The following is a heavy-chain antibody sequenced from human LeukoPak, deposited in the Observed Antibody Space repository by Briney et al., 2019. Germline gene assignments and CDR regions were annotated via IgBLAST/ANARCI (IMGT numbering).Heavy chain of an antibody. J-gene: IGHJ3*02. D-gene: IGHD1-26*01. V-gene: IGHV3-30-3*01. CDR3: ARDFSGGSYDI. CDR2: ISYNGSNK. CDR1: GFTFSSYA. Sequence: GGSLRLSCAASGFTFSSYAMHWVRQAPGKGLEWVAVISYNGSNKYYADSVKGRFTISRDNSKNTLYLQMNSLRAEDTAVYYCARDFSGGSYDIWGQGTMVTVSS.